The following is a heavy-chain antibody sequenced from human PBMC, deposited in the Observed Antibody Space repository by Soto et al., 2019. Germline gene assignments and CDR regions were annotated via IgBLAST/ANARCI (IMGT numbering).Heavy chain of an antibody. D-gene: IGHD6-6*01. CDR2: ISSSGSTI. CDR1: GFTFSSYE. CDR3: ARDREYSSSYYYYGMDV. V-gene: IGHV3-48*03. Sequence: GSLRLSCAASGFTFSSYEMNWVRQAPGKGLEWVSYISSSGSTIYYADSVKGRFTISRDNAKNSLYLQMNSLRAEDTAVYYCARDREYSSSYYYYGMDVWGQGTTVTVSS. J-gene: IGHJ6*02.